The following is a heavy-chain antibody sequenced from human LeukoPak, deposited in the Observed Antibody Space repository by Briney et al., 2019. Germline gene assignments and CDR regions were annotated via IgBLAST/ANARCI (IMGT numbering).Heavy chain of an antibody. CDR3: ARVGHSGSYYAY. CDR1: GFTFSSYW. CDR2: INSDGSST. D-gene: IGHD1-26*01. Sequence: GGSLRLSCAASGFTFSSYWMDWVRQAPGKGLVWVSRINSDGSSTSYADSVKGRFTISRDNAKNTLYLQMNSLRVEDTAVYYCARVGHSGSYYAYWGQGTLVTVSS. V-gene: IGHV3-74*01. J-gene: IGHJ4*02.